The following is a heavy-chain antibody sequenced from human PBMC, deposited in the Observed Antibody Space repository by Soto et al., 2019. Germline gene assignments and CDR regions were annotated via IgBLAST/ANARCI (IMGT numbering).Heavy chain of an antibody. CDR2: IFAGGGST. D-gene: IGHD3-10*01. Sequence: GGSLRLSCAPSGLTFSNYAMFWVRQAPGKGLEWVSTIFAGGGSTYYADSVKGRFTISRDNSKNTLFLQMNSLRAEDTAVYFCAKDLIRGDGYIDFDYWGQGTLVTVSS. J-gene: IGHJ4*02. V-gene: IGHV3-23*01. CDR1: GLTFSNYA. CDR3: AKDLIRGDGYIDFDY.